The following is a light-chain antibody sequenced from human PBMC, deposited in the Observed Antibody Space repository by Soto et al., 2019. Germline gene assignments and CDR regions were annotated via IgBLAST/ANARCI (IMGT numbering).Light chain of an antibody. J-gene: IGKJ1*01. V-gene: IGKV3-15*01. Sequence: ETLLTQSPATLSVSPGERATLSCRASQSVSNNLAWYQQRPGQAPRLLIYVASSRATGVPGRFSGSGSGTDFTLTISSLQSEDFAVYYCHQYDNWPPTFGQGTKVDIK. CDR2: VAS. CDR1: QSVSNN. CDR3: HQYDNWPPT.